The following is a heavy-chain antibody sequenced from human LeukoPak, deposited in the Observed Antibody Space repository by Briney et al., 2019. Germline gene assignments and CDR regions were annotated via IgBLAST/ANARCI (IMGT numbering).Heavy chain of an antibody. J-gene: IGHJ4*02. V-gene: IGHV3-30*04. CDR3: ARDADPMIVVSYFDY. Sequence: GGSLRLSCAASGFTFSSYAMHWVRQTPGKGLEWVAVISYDGGNKYYADSVKGRFTISRDNSKNTLYLQMNSLRAEDTAVYYCARDADPMIVVSYFDYWGQGTLVTVSS. CDR1: GFTFSSYA. D-gene: IGHD3-22*01. CDR2: ISYDGGNK.